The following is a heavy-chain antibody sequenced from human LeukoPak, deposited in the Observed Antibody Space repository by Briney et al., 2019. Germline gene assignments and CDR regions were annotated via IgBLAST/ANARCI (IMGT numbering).Heavy chain of an antibody. J-gene: IGHJ6*03. Sequence: PGGSLRLSCAASGFTFSRYAMHWVRQAPGKGLEWVAVISYDGTTKYYADSVKGRFAISRDSSKSSLYRQTISLRAEDTAVYYCAKQSSRIAAVPFCVGYLDVGGKGTT. CDR2: ISYDGTTK. CDR1: GFTFSRYA. D-gene: IGHD6-25*01. V-gene: IGHV3-30*07. CDR3: AKQSSRIAAVPFCVGYLDV.